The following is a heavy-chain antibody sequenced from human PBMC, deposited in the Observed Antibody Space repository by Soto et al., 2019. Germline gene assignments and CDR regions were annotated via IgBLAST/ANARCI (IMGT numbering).Heavy chain of an antibody. Sequence: QVQLVQSGAEVKKPGASVKVSCKASGYTFTSYAMHWVRQAPEQRLEWMGWINAGNGNTKYSQKFQGRVTITRDTSASTAYMELSSLRSEDTAVYYCASLVVGSPAGDYWGQGTLVTVSS. CDR3: ASLVVGSPAGDY. CDR1: GYTFTSYA. CDR2: INAGNGNT. V-gene: IGHV1-3*01. D-gene: IGHD2-2*01. J-gene: IGHJ4*02.